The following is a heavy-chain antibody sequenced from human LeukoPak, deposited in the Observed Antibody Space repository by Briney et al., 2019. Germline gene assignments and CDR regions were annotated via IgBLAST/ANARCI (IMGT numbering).Heavy chain of an antibody. V-gene: IGHV4-4*07. CDR3: ARGSDQLLQIEDAFDI. CDR1: GGSISSYY. CDR2: IYTSGST. Sequence: ETLSLTCTVSGGSISSYYWSWIRQPAGKGLEWIGRIYTSGSTNYNPSLKSRVTMSVDTSKNQFSLKLSSVTAADTAVYYCARGSDQLLQIEDAFDIWGQGTMVTVSS. J-gene: IGHJ3*02. D-gene: IGHD2-2*01.